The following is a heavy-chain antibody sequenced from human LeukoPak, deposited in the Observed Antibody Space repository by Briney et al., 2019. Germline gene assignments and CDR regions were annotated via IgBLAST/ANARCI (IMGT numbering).Heavy chain of an antibody. V-gene: IGHV4-4*07. J-gene: IGHJ4*02. Sequence: SETLSLTCTVSGGSFTTYYWSWIRQPAGRGLEWIGHIDSSGTTNYNPSLKSRVTISVGTSKNQFSLKLSSVTAADTAVYYCARGWSSSWTTFDYWGQGTLVTVSS. CDR3: ARGWSSSWTTFDY. D-gene: IGHD6-13*01. CDR2: IDSSGTT. CDR1: GGSFTTYY.